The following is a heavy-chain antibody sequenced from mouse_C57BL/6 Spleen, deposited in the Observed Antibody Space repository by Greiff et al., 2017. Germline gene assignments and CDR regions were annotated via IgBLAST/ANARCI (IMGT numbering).Heavy chain of an antibody. CDR2: IYPSDSET. CDR3: ARGRTALDY. D-gene: IGHD1-2*01. CDR1: GYTFTSYW. V-gene: IGHV1-61*01. Sequence: QVQLQQPGAELVRPGSSVKLSCKASGYTFTSYWMDWVKQRPGQGLEWIGNIYPSDSETHYNQKFKDKDTLTVDKSSSTAYMQLSSLTSEDSAVYYCARGRTALDYWGQGTTLTVSS. J-gene: IGHJ2*01.